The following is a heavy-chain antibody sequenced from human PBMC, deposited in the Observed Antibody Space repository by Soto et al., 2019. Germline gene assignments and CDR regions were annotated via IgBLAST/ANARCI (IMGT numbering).Heavy chain of an antibody. CDR3: ARDIVVVPAAIAVDP. J-gene: IGHJ5*02. V-gene: IGHV1-2*02. CDR2: INPNSGGT. CDR1: GYTFTGYY. Sequence: ASVKVSCKASGYTFTGYYMHWVRQAPGQGLEWMGWINPNSGGTNYAQKFQGRVTMTRDTSISTAYMELSRLRSDDTAVCYCARDIVVVPAAIAVDPWGQGTLVTVSS. D-gene: IGHD2-2*02.